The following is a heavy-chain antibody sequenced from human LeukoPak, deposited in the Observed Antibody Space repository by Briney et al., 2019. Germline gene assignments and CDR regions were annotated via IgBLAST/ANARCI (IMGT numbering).Heavy chain of an antibody. J-gene: IGHJ4*02. V-gene: IGHV5-51*01. Sequence: GESLKISCKGSGYXFTSYWIGWVRQMPGKGLAWMGVIYPGDSDTRYSPSFQGQVTISADKSISTAYLQWSSLKASDTAMYYCARCYGGNSAGLNYWGQGTLVTVSS. CDR3: ARCYGGNSAGLNY. D-gene: IGHD4-23*01. CDR2: IYPGDSDT. CDR1: GYXFTSYW.